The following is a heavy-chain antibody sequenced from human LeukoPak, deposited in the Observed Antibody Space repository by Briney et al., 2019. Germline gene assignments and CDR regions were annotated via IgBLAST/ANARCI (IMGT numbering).Heavy chain of an antibody. CDR1: GFTFSDYA. D-gene: IGHD3-10*01. V-gene: IGHV3-48*03. Sequence: GGSLRLSCADSGFTFSDYAMNWVRQAPGKGLEGGSYISSSGDAVRYAESVKGRFTISRDNAASSLSLQMNSLRAEDSAVYYCARDSKRQFRTGSTFDYWGQGILVTVSS. J-gene: IGHJ4*02. CDR2: ISSSGDAV. CDR3: ARDSKRQFRTGSTFDY.